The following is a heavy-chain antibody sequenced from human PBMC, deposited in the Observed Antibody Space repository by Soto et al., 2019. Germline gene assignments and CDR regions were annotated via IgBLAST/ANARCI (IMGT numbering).Heavy chain of an antibody. J-gene: IGHJ4*02. D-gene: IGHD3-10*01. Sequence: GGSLRLSCAASGFTFSNAWMSWVRQAPGKGLEWVGRIKSKTDGGTADYAAPVKGRFTTSRDDSKNTLYLQMNRPKTEDTAVYYCTTDLWFGRRVYWGQGTLVTVSS. CDR3: TTDLWFGRRVY. CDR1: GFTFSNAW. CDR2: IKSKTDGGTA. V-gene: IGHV3-15*01.